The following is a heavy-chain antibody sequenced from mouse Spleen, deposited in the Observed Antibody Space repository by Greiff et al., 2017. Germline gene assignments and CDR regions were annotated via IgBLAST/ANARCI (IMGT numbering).Heavy chain of an antibody. CDR3: ARGGTMVDPFAY. J-gene: IGHJ3*01. CDR2: INPSTGGT. D-gene: IGHD2-1*01. CDR1: GYSFTGYY. Sequence: VQLQQSGPELVKPGASVKISCKASGYSFTGYYMNWVKQSPEKSLEWIGEINPSTGGTTYNQKFKAKATLTVDKSSSTAYMQLKSLTSEDSAVYYCARGGTMVDPFAYWGQGTLVTVSA. V-gene: IGHV1-42*01.